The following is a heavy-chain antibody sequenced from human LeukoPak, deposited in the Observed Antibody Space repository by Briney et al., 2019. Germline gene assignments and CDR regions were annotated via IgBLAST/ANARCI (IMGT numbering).Heavy chain of an antibody. Sequence: ASVKVSCKASGYTFTGYYMHWVRQAPGQGLEWMGWINPNSGGTNYAQKFQGRVTMTSDTSTSTAYMELRRLRSDDTAVYYCARETRYCSGGSCEFDYWGQGTLVTVSS. J-gene: IGHJ4*02. CDR3: ARETRYCSGGSCEFDY. D-gene: IGHD2-15*01. CDR1: GYTFTGYY. CDR2: INPNSGGT. V-gene: IGHV1-2*02.